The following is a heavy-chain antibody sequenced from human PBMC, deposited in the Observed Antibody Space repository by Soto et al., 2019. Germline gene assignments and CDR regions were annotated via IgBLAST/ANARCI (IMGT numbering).Heavy chain of an antibody. CDR2: IIPIFGTA. Sequence: AASVKVSCKASGGTFSSYAISWVRQAPGQGLEWMGGIIPIFGTANYAQKFQGRVTITADESTSTAYMELSSLRSEDTAVYYCARDTRYYYGSGSRDYYYGMDVWGQGTTVTVSS. D-gene: IGHD3-10*01. J-gene: IGHJ6*02. CDR3: ARDTRYYYGSGSRDYYYGMDV. CDR1: GGTFSSYA. V-gene: IGHV1-69*13.